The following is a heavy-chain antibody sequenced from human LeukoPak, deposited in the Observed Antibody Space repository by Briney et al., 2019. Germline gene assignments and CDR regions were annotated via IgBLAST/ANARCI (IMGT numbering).Heavy chain of an antibody. Sequence: ASVKVSCKASGYTFTGYYMHWVRQAPVQGLEWMGWINPNSGGTNYAQKFQGRVTMTRDTSISTAYMELSRLRSDDTAVYYCARRHILDWSLYYYYYYYMDVWGKGTTVTVSS. D-gene: IGHD3/OR15-3a*01. CDR2: INPNSGGT. CDR3: ARRHILDWSLYYYYYYYMDV. CDR1: GYTFTGYY. V-gene: IGHV1-2*02. J-gene: IGHJ6*03.